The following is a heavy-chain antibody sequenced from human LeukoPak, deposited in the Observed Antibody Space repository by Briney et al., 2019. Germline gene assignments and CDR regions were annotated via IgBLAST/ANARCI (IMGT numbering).Heavy chain of an antibody. CDR2: ISSNGGST. D-gene: IGHD3-22*01. V-gene: IGHV3-64*01. CDR1: GFTFSSYA. J-gene: IGHJ4*02. Sequence: GGSLRLSCAASGFTFSSYAMHWVRQAPGKGLEYVSAISSNGGSTYYANSVKGRFTISRDNSKNTLYLQMGSLRAEDMAVYYCARDYYDSILDYWVQGTLVTVSS. CDR3: ARDYYDSILDY.